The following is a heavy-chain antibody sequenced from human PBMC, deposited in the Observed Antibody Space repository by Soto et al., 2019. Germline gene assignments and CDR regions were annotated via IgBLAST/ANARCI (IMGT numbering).Heavy chain of an antibody. CDR3: ARDACSGGSCYLYYYYYMDV. CDR1: GFTVSSNY. D-gene: IGHD2-15*01. CDR2: IYSGGST. Sequence: GGSLRLSCAASGFTVSSNYTSWVRQAPGKGLEWVSVIYSGGSTYYADSVKGRFTISRDNSKNTLYLQMNSLRAEDTAVYYCARDACSGGSCYLYYYYYMDVWGKGTTVTVSS. V-gene: IGHV3-66*01. J-gene: IGHJ6*03.